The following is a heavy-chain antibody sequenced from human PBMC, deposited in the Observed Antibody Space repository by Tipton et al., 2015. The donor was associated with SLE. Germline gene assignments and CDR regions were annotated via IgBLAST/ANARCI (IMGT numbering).Heavy chain of an antibody. CDR3: ARHSRKTSGAMGAFDI. CDR1: GGSISSSSYY. J-gene: IGHJ3*02. CDR2: IYYSGST. V-gene: IGHV4-39*01. D-gene: IGHD5-18*01. Sequence: TLSLTCTVSGGSISSSSYYWGWIRQPPGKGLEWIGSIYYSGSTYYNPSLKSQVTISVDTSKNQFSLKLSSVTAADTAVYYCARHSRKTSGAMGAFDIWGQGTMVTVSS.